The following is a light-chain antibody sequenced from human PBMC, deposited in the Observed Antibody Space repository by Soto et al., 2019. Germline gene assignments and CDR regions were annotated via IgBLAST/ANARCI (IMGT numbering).Light chain of an antibody. CDR1: QSISSW. V-gene: IGKV1-5*01. J-gene: IGKJ1*01. CDR3: QQDNSYFPWK. CDR2: DAS. Sequence: DIQMTQSPSTLSASVGDRVTITCRASQSISSWLAWYQQKPGKAPKLLIYDASSLESGVPSRLSGSGSRTEFTLTISSLQPDDFATYYCQQDNSYFPWKFGHGTKLDIK.